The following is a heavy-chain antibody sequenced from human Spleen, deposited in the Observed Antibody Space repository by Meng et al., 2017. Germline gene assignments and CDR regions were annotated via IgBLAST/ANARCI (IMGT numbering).Heavy chain of an antibody. J-gene: IGHJ4*02. V-gene: IGHV1-2*06. CDR2: INPKSGDT. CDR3: ARVYCGGDCYADY. CDR1: GYNFPDYY. D-gene: IGHD2-21*02. Sequence: ASVKVSCKPSGYNFPDYYIHWVRRAPGQGLEWMGRINPKSGDTHYAQKFQARVTMTGDTSISTAYMELSGLRSDDTAMYYCARVYCGGDCYADYWGQGTLVTVSS.